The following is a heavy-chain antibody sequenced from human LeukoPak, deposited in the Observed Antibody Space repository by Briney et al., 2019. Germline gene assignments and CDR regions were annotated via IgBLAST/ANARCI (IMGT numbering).Heavy chain of an antibody. CDR3: ARGLRLFFDY. J-gene: IGHJ4*02. V-gene: IGHV3-23*01. Sequence: PGGSLRLSCAASGFTFSSYAMSWVRQAPGKGLEWVSAISSSGGSTYYADSVKGRFTISRDNAKNSLYLQMNSLRAEDTAVYYCARGLRLFFDYWGQGTLVTVSS. D-gene: IGHD5/OR15-5a*01. CDR2: ISSSGGST. CDR1: GFTFSSYA.